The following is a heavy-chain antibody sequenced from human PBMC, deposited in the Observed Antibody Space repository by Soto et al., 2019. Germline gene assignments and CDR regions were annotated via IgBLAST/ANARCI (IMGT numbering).Heavy chain of an antibody. J-gene: IGHJ3*02. V-gene: IGHV4-59*01. D-gene: IGHD2-2*01. CDR2: IYYSGST. Sequence: SETLSLTCTVSGGSISSYYWSWVRQPPGKGLEWIGYIYYSGSTNYNPSLKSRVTISVDTSKNQFSLKLSSVTAADTAVYYCAREYPEGAFDIWGQGTMVTVSS. CDR3: AREYPEGAFDI. CDR1: GGSISSYY.